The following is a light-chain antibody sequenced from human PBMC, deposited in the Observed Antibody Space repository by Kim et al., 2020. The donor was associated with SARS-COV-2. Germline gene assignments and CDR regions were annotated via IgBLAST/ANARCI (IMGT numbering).Light chain of an antibody. CDR2: QDT. Sequence: SYELTQPPSVSVSPGQTASITCSGDKLGDKFACWYQQKPGQSPVLVIYQDTKRPSGIPERFSGSNSGNTATLTISGTQAPDEADYYCQAWDSTTAVFGGGTQLTVL. J-gene: IGLJ2*01. V-gene: IGLV3-1*01. CDR3: QAWDSTTAV. CDR1: KLGDKF.